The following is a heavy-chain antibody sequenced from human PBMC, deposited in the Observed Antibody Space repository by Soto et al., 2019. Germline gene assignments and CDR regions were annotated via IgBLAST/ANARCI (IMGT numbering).Heavy chain of an antibody. D-gene: IGHD6-19*01. CDR1: GFIFSIYW. CDR3: AGPKLLLAGKVAFDI. J-gene: IGHJ3*02. CDR2: INPDGSAK. V-gene: IGHV3-7*05. Sequence: EVQLVESGGGLVQPGGSLRLSCAASGFIFSIYWMTWVRQAPGKGLEWVPNINPDGSAKYYVDSVKGRFTISRDNSKNSVYLQMNSPSGEDTAVYYWAGPKLLLAGKVAFDIWGQGTMVTVSS.